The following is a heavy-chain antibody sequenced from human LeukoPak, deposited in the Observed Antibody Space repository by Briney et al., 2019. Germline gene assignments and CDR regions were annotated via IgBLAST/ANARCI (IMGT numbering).Heavy chain of an antibody. CDR2: IRYDGSNK. CDR3: AKHRRVATIRAPFDY. Sequence: PGGSLRLSCAASGFAFSSYGMHWVRQAPGKGLEWAAFIRYDGSNKYYADSVKGRFTISRDNSKNTLYLQMNSLRAEDTAVYYCAKHRRVATIRAPFDYWGQGTLVTVSS. J-gene: IGHJ4*02. CDR1: GFAFSSYG. V-gene: IGHV3-30*02. D-gene: IGHD5-12*01.